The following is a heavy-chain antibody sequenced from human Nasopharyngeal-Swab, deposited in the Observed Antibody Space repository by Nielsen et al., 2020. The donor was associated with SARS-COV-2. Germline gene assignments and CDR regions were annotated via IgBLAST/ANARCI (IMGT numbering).Heavy chain of an antibody. CDR2: INQDGSEI. Sequence: GESLKISCAASGSPFSTYWMNWVRQAPGKSLEWVANINQDGSEIYYGDSVKGRFTISRDNSKNTLYLQMNSLRAEDTAVYYCARVVVATPYYYYYYGMDVWGQGTTVTVSS. J-gene: IGHJ6*02. CDR3: ARVVVATPYYYYYYGMDV. V-gene: IGHV3-7*02. D-gene: IGHD5-12*01. CDR1: GSPFSTYW.